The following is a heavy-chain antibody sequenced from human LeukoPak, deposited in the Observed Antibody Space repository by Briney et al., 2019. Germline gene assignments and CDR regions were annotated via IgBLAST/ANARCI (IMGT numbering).Heavy chain of an antibody. V-gene: IGHV3-23*01. CDR3: AKDLSSGWYVSDY. Sequence: PGGSLRLSCAASGFTFSNYAMNWVRQAPGKGLEWASTISGGGDSAYYADSVKGRFTISRDNSRNTLYLQMNSLRAEDTAVYYCAKDLSSGWYVSDYWGQGTLVTVSS. J-gene: IGHJ4*02. CDR1: GFTFSNYA. D-gene: IGHD6-19*01. CDR2: ISGGGDSA.